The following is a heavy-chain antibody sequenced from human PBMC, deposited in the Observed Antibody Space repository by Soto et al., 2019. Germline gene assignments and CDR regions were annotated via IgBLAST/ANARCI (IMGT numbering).Heavy chain of an antibody. CDR2: MNPNSGNT. CDR3: AREWHCSGGSCYPVVDY. V-gene: IGHV1-8*01. D-gene: IGHD2-15*01. J-gene: IGHJ4*02. Sequence: QVQLVQSGAEVKKPGASVKVSCKASGYTFTSYDINWVRQATGQGLEWMGWMNPNSGNTGYAQKFQGRVTMTRNTSISTAYMELSSLRSEDTAVYYCAREWHCSGGSCYPVVDYWGQGTLVTVSS. CDR1: GYTFTSYD.